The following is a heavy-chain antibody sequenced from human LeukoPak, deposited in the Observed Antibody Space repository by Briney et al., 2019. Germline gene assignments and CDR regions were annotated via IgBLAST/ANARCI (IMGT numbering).Heavy chain of an antibody. CDR3: ARDPGSAVVVPAALDYFDY. CDR2: IRSSSSYI. D-gene: IGHD2-2*01. V-gene: IGHV3-21*01. J-gene: IGHJ4*02. CDR1: GFTFSSYS. Sequence: GGSLRLSCAASGFTFSSYSMHWVRQAPGKGLEWVSSIRSSSSYIYDADSVKDRFTIYRDNAKNPLYLQMNSLRAEDTAVYYCARDPGSAVVVPAALDYFDYWVQGTLVTVSS.